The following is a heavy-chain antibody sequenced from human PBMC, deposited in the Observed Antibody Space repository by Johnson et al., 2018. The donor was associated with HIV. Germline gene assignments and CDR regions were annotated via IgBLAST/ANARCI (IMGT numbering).Heavy chain of an antibody. CDR2: ISGSGGST. Sequence: VQLVESGGNLVQPGGSLRLSCAASGFTFTNYVMTWVRQAPGKGLEWVSSISGSGGSTYYADSVRGRFTISRDNSKNTLYLQLNSLRTEDTAVYYCARLAFDTWGQGTMVTVSS. V-gene: IGHV3-23*04. J-gene: IGHJ3*02. CDR1: GFTFTNYV. CDR3: ARLAFDT.